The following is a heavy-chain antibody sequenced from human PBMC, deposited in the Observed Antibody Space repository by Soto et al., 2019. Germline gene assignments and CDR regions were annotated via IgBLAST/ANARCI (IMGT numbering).Heavy chain of an antibody. CDR3: AKSGVTMHEGYFDY. V-gene: IGHV6-1*01. J-gene: IGHJ4*02. Sequence: PSQTLSLTCAISGDSVSSNSAAWNWIRQSPSRGLEWLGRTYYRSKWYNDYAVSVKSRITINPDTSKNQFSLQLNSVTPADTAVYYCAKSGVTMHEGYFDYCGEGSLVTVAS. D-gene: IGHD2-21*02. CDR1: GDSVSSNSAA. CDR2: TYYRSKWYN.